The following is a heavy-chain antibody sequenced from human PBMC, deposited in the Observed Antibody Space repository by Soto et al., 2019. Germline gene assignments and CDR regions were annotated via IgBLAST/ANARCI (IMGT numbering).Heavy chain of an antibody. D-gene: IGHD1-1*01. CDR2: IWYDGSNK. J-gene: IGHJ6*02. CDR3: ARDFLTSTDSAEEYYYYGMDV. Sequence: QVQLVESGGGVVQPGRSLRLSCAASGFSFRSYGMHWVRQAPGKGLEWVAVIWYDGSNKYYADSVKGRFTISRDNSKNRMYLQMNSLRAEDTAVYYCARDFLTSTDSAEEYYYYGMDVGGQVSTGTV. CDR1: GFSFRSYG. V-gene: IGHV3-33*01.